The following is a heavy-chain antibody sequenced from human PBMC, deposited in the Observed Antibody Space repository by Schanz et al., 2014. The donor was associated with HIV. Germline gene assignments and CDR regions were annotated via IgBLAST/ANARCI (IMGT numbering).Heavy chain of an antibody. CDR3: RVFMFTYDV. CDR2: ITPDGSVT. Sequence: VQLVESGGGVVQPGRSLRLSCAASGFTFGTTWMYWVRQGPGKGLTWVSYITPDGSVTYADSVKGRFTASRDSSKNTLFLQMNSLRVEDTATYYCRVFMFTYDVWGQGTMVTVSS. CDR1: GFTFGTTW. D-gene: IGHD3-16*01. V-gene: IGHV3-74*02. J-gene: IGHJ3*01.